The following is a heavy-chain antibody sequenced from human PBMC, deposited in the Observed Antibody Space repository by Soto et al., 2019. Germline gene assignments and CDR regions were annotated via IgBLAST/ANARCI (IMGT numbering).Heavy chain of an antibody. Sequence: EVQLLESGGGLVQPGGSLRLSCAASGFTFSSYAMSWVRQAPGKGLEWVSAISGSGGSTYYADSVKGRFTISRDNSKNTLYLQMNSLRAEDTAVYYCAKEGRFWSGYEAYTGRGYWGQGTLVIVSS. J-gene: IGHJ4*02. V-gene: IGHV3-23*01. CDR1: GFTFSSYA. D-gene: IGHD3-3*01. CDR3: AKEGRFWSGYEAYTGRGY. CDR2: ISGSGGST.